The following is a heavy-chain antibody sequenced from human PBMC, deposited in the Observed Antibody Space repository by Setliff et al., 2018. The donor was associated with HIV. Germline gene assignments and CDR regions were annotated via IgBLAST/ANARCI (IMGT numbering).Heavy chain of an antibody. V-gene: IGHV4-59*08. CDR3: ARNVGGLRSAVNWFDP. Sequence: SETLSLTCSVSDVSISNYYWSWIRQPPGKGLEWIGFIYSSGSTNYNPSLKSRVTISVDTSKNQFSLKLNSVTAADTAVYYCARNVGGLRSAVNWFDPWGQGTLVTVSS. CDR2: IYSSGST. CDR1: DVSISNYY. J-gene: IGHJ5*02. D-gene: IGHD4-17*01.